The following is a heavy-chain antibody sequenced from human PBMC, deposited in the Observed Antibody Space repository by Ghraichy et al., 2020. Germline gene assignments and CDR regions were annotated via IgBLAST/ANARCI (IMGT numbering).Heavy chain of an antibody. CDR1: GGSISGYY. J-gene: IGHJ4*02. V-gene: IGHV4-59*01. D-gene: IGHD6-19*01. CDR2: IYYSGST. CDR3: ARVPNVRGWYELPSFFDS. Sequence: SQTLSLTCTVSGGSISGYYWSWIRQPPAKGLEWIGYIYYSGSTNYNPSLRSRVTISRDMSKNQFSLKLSSVTAADTAIYYCARVPNVRGWYELPSFFDSWGQGILVTVSS.